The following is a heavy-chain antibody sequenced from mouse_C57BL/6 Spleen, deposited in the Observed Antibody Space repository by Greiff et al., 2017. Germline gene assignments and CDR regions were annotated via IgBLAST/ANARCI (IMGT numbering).Heavy chain of an antibody. Sequence: DVHLVESGGGLVQPGGSMKLSCVASGFTFSNYWMNWVRQSPEKGLEWVAQIRLKSDNYATHYAESVKGRFTISRDDSKSSVYLQMNNLRAEDTGIYYCTEGYYGSSTYYFDYWGQGTTLTVSS. D-gene: IGHD1-1*01. J-gene: IGHJ2*01. V-gene: IGHV6-3*01. CDR1: GFTFSNYW. CDR2: IRLKSDNYAT. CDR3: TEGYYGSSTYYFDY.